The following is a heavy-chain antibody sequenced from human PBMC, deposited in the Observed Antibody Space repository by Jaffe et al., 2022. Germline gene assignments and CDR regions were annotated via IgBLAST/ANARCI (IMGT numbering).Heavy chain of an antibody. CDR2: IKQDGTEK. CDR1: GFTFSDYW. CDR3: VRDGNVGVVYCSGSSCYRTNPWFDP. J-gene: IGHJ5*02. D-gene: IGHD2-2*02. V-gene: IGHV3-7*01. Sequence: EVQLVESGGGLVQPGGSLRLSCAASGFTFSDYWMIWVRQAPGKGLEWVANIKQDGTEKNYVDSVKGRFTISRDNARNSLYLQMSNLRAEDTAVYYCVRDGNVGVVYCSGSSCYRTNPWFDPWGQGTLVTVSS.